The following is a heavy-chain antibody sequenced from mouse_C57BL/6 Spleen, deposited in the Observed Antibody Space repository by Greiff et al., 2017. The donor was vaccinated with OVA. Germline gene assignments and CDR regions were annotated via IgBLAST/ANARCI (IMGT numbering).Heavy chain of an antibody. D-gene: IGHD3-2*02. CDR3: TTTLGTAQVPWFAY. CDR1: GFTFSSYA. V-gene: IGHV5-9-1*02. Sequence: VQLKQSGAGLVKPGGSLKLSCAASGFTFSSYAMSWVRQTPEKRLEWVAYISSGGDYIYYADTVKGRFTISRDNARNTLYLQMSSLKSEDTAMYYCTTTLGTAQVPWFAYWGQGTLVTVSA. J-gene: IGHJ3*01. CDR2: ISSGGDYI.